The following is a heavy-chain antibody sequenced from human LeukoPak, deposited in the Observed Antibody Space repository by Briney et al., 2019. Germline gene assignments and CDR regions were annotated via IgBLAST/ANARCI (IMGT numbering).Heavy chain of an antibody. CDR3: ARDLGWLHYAD. CDR1: GFTFSSSA. Sequence: PGGSLRLSCAASGFTFSSSAMSWVRQAPGKGLEWVSSISGSGSGGSTYYADSVKGRFTISRDNSKNTLYLQMNSLRVEDTAVYYCARDLGWLHYADWGQGTLVTVSS. D-gene: IGHD5-12*01. J-gene: IGHJ4*02. CDR2: ISGSGSGGST. V-gene: IGHV3-23*01.